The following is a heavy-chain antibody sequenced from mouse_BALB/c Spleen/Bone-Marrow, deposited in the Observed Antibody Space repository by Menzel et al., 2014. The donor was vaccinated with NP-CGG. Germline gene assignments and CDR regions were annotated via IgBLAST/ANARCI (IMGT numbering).Heavy chain of an antibody. CDR2: MSPRNGGT. CDR3: TKRSLLSDYYSMDY. J-gene: IGHJ4*01. V-gene: IGHV1S16*01. Sequence: VQLQQSGAVLVKPGASVQFSCEASGYTFSRYYLSWVLRQPGQGLVRLGAMSPRNGGTNFNERFKSKASLTVDKSSNTAYMQLNSLTSEDSAVYYGTKRSLLSDYYSMDYWGQGTSVTVSS. D-gene: IGHD2-10*01. CDR1: GYTFSRYY.